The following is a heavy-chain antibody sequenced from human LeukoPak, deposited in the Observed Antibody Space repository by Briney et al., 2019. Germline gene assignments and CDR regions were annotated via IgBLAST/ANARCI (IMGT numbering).Heavy chain of an antibody. D-gene: IGHD1-26*01. J-gene: IGHJ1*01. V-gene: IGHV3-23*01. CDR2: VSGTGGTT. CDR1: GFRFSAYA. CDR3: AREGCVRRGRYYFEH. Sequence: GGSLRLSCAASGFRFSAYAMNWVRQAPGKGLEWVSGVSGTGGTTSYKGSVKGSFTNSKNNSKNQLYRQSNSLRADDSAVYYWAREGCVRRGRYYFEHWGQGTLVTVSS.